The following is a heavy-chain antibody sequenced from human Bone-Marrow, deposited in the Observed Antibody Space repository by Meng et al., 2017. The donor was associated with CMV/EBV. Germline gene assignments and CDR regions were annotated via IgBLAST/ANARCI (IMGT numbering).Heavy chain of an antibody. V-gene: IGHV4-39*07. CDR2: INHSGST. CDR3: ARGRGYYYGSGSYYKFPSALIFDY. D-gene: IGHD3-10*01. CDR1: GGSASSGSDY. J-gene: IGHJ4*02. Sequence: SETLSLTCTVSGGSASSGSDYWSWIRQPPGKGLEWIGEINHSGSTNYNPSLKSRVTISVDTSKNQFSLKLSSVTAADTAVYYCARGRGYYYGSGSYYKFPSALIFDYWGQGTLVTVSS.